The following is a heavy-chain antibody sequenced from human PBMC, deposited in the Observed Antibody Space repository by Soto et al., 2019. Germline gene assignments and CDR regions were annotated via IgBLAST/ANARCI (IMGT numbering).Heavy chain of an antibody. V-gene: IGHV4-30-4*01. CDR1: GGYISSGSYY. CDR2: IYNSGTT. D-gene: IGHD2-15*01. Sequence: SETLSLTCTVSGGYISSGSYYWSWIRQPPGKGLEWIGYIYNSGTTHYNPSLKSRAGISLDTSKNQISLELTSVNDADTAVYYCASSYCSGGSGCSEFDYYYGLDVWGQGTKVTVSS. CDR3: ASSYCSGGSGCSEFDYYYGLDV. J-gene: IGHJ6*02.